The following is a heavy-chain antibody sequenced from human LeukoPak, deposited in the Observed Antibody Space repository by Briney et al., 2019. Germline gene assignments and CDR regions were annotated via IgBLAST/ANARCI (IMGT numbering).Heavy chain of an antibody. CDR2: ISSSGSTI. Sequence: GGSLRLSCAASGFTFSHYYLNWIRQAPGKGLEWISYISSSGSTIYYADSVKGRFTISRDNAKNSLFLRMNSLRAEDTAVYYCATETGIVVREFDRWGQGALVTVSS. CDR3: ATETGIVVREFDR. CDR1: GFTFSHYY. J-gene: IGHJ4*02. D-gene: IGHD6-19*01. V-gene: IGHV3-11*01.